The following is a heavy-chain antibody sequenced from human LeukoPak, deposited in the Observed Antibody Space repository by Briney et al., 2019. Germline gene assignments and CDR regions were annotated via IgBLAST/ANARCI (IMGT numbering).Heavy chain of an antibody. CDR2: IIPIFGTG. CDR3: ARASSWYSSGFDWFDP. D-gene: IGHD6-19*01. CDR1: GGTFSSYA. Sequence: SVKVSCKASGGTFSSYAISSVRHAPGQGLEWMGWIIPIFGTGNSAQKFQGRVTISADDSTSTDYMELSSLRSEDTAVYYCARASSWYSSGFDWFDPWGQGTLVTVSS. J-gene: IGHJ5*02. V-gene: IGHV1-69*13.